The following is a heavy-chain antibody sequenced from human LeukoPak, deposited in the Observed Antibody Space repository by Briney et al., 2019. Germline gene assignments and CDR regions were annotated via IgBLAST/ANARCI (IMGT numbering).Heavy chain of an antibody. D-gene: IGHD3-3*01. CDR1: GGSISSYY. V-gene: IGHV4-59*01. J-gene: IGHJ6*02. CDR2: IYYSGST. CDR3: ARDQADFWCGYSYYGMDV. Sequence: SETLSLTCTVSGGSISSYYWSWIRQPPGKGLEWIGYIYYSGSTNYNPSLKSRVTISVDTSKNQFSLKLSSVTAADTAVYYCARDQADFWCGYSYYGMDVWGQGTTVTVSS.